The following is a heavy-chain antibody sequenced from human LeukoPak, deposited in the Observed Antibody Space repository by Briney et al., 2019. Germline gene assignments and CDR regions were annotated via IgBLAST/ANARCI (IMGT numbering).Heavy chain of an antibody. CDR3: ARDPGPYYYDSSGYYSPWAFDY. V-gene: IGHV3-74*01. D-gene: IGHD3-22*01. Sequence: GGSLRLSCAASGFSFSVYWMHWVRQAPGKGPVWVSRIKTDGSITDYADFVKGRFTISRDNAKNTLYLQMNSLRAEDTAVYYCARDPGPYYYDSSGYYSPWAFDYWGQGTLVTVSS. J-gene: IGHJ4*02. CDR1: GFSFSVYW. CDR2: IKTDGSIT.